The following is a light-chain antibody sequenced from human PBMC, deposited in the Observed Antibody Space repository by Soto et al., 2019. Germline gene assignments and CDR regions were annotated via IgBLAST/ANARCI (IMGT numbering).Light chain of an antibody. CDR2: RDG. V-gene: IGLV3-9*01. CDR3: QVWDSTFWV. J-gene: IGLJ3*02. CDR1: NIGTKN. Sequence: SYELTQPLSVSVALGQTARITCGGDNIGTKNMHWYQQKPGQAPVLVIYRDGNRPSGIPERFSGSNSGNTATLTISRAQAGDEAEYYCQVWDSTFWVFGGGTKLTVL.